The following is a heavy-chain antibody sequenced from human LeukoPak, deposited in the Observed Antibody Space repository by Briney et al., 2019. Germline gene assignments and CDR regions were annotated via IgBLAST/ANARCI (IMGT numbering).Heavy chain of an antibody. D-gene: IGHD6-6*01. CDR3: AKDLSIAIFDAFDI. J-gene: IGHJ3*02. CDR1: GFTFDDYA. V-gene: IGHV3-9*03. CDR2: ISWNSGSI. Sequence: SGGSLRHSCAASGFTFDDYAMHWVRQAPGKGLEWVSGISWNSGSIGYADSVKGRFTISRDNAKNSLYLQMNSLRAEDMALYYCAKDLSIAIFDAFDIWGQGTMVTVSS.